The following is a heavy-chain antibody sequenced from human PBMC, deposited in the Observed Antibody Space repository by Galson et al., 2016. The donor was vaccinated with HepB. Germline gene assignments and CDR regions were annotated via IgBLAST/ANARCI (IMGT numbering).Heavy chain of an antibody. CDR2: IGSGGFQ. CDR1: GFVFNNYP. J-gene: IGHJ3*02. D-gene: IGHD6-19*01. Sequence: SLRLSCAASGFVFNNYPMTWVRQAPGKGLEWVSTIGSGGFQHYADSVKGRFTVPRDNSRNTLYLRMDSLTADDTALYFCAREGYSSGHCGAFDIWGRGTVVAVSS. V-gene: IGHV3-23*01. CDR3: AREGYSSGHCGAFDI.